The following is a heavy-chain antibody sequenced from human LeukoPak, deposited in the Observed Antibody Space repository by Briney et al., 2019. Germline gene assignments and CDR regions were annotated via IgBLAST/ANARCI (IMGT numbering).Heavy chain of an antibody. J-gene: IGHJ5*02. CDR1: GDSISSGDYY. D-gene: IGHD3-10*01. V-gene: IGHV4-61*02. CDR3: ARLRLNLYYGSGSYYNGWFDP. CDR2: ISSSGST. Sequence: SQTLSLTCTVSGDSISSGDYYWSWIRQPAGKGLEWIGRISSSGSTNYNPSLKSRVTISVDTSKNQFSLKLSSVTAADTAVYYCARLRLNLYYGSGSYYNGWFDPWGQGTLVTVSS.